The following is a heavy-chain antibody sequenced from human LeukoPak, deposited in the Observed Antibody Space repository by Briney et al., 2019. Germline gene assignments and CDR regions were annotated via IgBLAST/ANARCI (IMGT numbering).Heavy chain of an antibody. V-gene: IGHV4-59*01. CDR1: GGSISSYY. D-gene: IGHD3-3*01. CDR3: ARDHYDFWSGYYTGSRFDP. CDR2: IYYSGST. Sequence: PSETLSLTCTVSGGSISSYYWSWIRQPPGKGLEWIGYIYYSGSTNYNPSLKSRVTISVDTSKNQFSLELSSVTAADTAVYYCARDHYDFWSGYYTGSRFDPWGQGTLVTVSS. J-gene: IGHJ5*02.